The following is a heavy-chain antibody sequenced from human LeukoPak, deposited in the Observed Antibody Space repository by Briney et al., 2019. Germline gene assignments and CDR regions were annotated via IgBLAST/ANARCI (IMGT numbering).Heavy chain of an antibody. J-gene: IGHJ5*02. D-gene: IGHD6-13*01. CDR3: ARGRGARSSRWYNWFDP. CDR1: GGSFSAYY. V-gene: IGHV4-34*01. CDR2: INHSGST. Sequence: TSETLSLTCAVYGGSFSAYYWSWIRQPPGKGLEWIGEINHSGSTNYNPSLKSRVTISIAASKNQFSLEMSSVTASSTAVYYCARGRGARSSRWYNWFDPWGQGTLVTVSS.